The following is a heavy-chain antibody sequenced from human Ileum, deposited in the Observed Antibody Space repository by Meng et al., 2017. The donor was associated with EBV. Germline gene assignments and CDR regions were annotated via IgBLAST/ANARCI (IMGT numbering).Heavy chain of an antibody. Sequence: QLQVHQGGAGLVKSSEPTSLTCAVYGGSFSGYYWSWIRQPPGKGLEWIGEINHSGSTNYNPSLKSRVTISVDTSKNQFSLKLSSVTAADTAVYYCARGNKVSDRGFDYWGQGTLVTVSS. V-gene: IGHV4-34*01. CDR2: INHSGST. CDR1: GGSFSGYY. D-gene: IGHD3-10*01. CDR3: ARGNKVSDRGFDY. J-gene: IGHJ4*02.